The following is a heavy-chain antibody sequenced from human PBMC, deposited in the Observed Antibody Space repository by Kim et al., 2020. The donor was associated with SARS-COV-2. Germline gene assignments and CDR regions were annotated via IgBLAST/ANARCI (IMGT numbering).Heavy chain of an antibody. CDR1: GFTFGDYA. J-gene: IGHJ6*02. CDR2: IRSKAYGGTT. V-gene: IGHV3-49*03. D-gene: IGHD3-3*01. CDR3: TREQGYITIIGVVIEEDYYYYGMDV. Sequence: GGSLRLSCTASGFTFGDYAMSWFRQAPGKGLEWVGFIRSKAYGGTTEYAASVKGRFTISRDDSKSIAYLQMNSLKTEDTAVYYCTREQGYITIIGVVIEEDYYYYGMDVWGQGTTVTVSS.